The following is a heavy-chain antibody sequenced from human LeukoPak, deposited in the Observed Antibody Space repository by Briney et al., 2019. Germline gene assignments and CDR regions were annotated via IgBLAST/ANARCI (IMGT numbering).Heavy chain of an antibody. CDR1: GYTFTSYD. D-gene: IGHD3-10*02. V-gene: IGHV1-8*01. CDR2: MNPNSGNT. J-gene: IGHJ6*03. CDR3: ARDVRLYGDYYYMDV. Sequence: GASVKVSCKASGYTFTSYDINWVRQATGQGLEWMGWMNPNSGNTGYAQKFQGRVTMTRNTSVSTAYMELSSLRSEDTAVYYCARDVRLYGDYYYMDVWGKGTTVTVSS.